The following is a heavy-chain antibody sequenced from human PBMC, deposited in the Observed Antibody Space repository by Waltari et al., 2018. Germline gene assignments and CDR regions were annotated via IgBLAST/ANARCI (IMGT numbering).Heavy chain of an antibody. Sequence: EVLLVESGGGLVQTGGSLRLSCAASRFTFSNYWMNWVSQAPGKGVGWVANINQDGREEYYVDSVKGRFTISRDNAKNSLYLEMKTLRAEDTAIYYCARTGARWLQFAAFDIWGQGTMVTVSS. CDR2: INQDGREE. CDR1: RFTFSNYW. D-gene: IGHD5-12*01. CDR3: ARTGARWLQFAAFDI. J-gene: IGHJ3*02. V-gene: IGHV3-7*01.